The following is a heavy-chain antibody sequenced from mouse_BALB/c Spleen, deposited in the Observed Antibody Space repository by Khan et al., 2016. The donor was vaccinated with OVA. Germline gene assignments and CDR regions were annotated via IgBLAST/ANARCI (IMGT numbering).Heavy chain of an antibody. CDR2: IWAGGST. J-gene: IGHJ2*01. Sequence: QVQLKESGPGLVAPSQSLSVTCTVSGFSLTSYGVHWVRQPPGKGLEWRGVIWAGGSTNYNSALMSRLSTSKDNSTSKDFLKMNSLQTDDKAMYYYASLVDIWGQGTTLTVSS. CDR1: GFSLTSYG. V-gene: IGHV2-9*02. CDR3: ASLVDI. D-gene: IGHD1-3*01.